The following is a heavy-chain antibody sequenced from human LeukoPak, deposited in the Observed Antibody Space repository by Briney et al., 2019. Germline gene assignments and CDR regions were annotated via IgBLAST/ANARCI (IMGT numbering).Heavy chain of an antibody. V-gene: IGHV4-59*12. CDR3: AREGIAAAGTGGYYYYYYMDV. J-gene: IGHJ6*03. CDR2: IYYSGST. CDR1: GGSISSYY. Sequence: SETLSLTCTVSGGSISSYYWSWIRQPPGKGLEWIGYIYYSGSTNYNPSLKSRVTMSVDTSKNQFSLKLSSVTAADPAVYYCAREGIAAAGTGGYYYYYYMDVWGEGTTVTISS. D-gene: IGHD6-13*01.